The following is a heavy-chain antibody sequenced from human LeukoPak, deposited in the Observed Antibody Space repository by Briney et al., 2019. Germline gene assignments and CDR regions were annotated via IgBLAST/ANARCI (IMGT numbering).Heavy chain of an antibody. Sequence: TSGTLSLTCTVSDGSISYYYWSWIRQPAGKGLEWIGRIYVGGSTNYSPSLKSRVSMSLDKSKNQLSLKLISVSAADTAVYYCARWHMNSQDVWGRGTAVTVS. D-gene: IGHD4-23*01. V-gene: IGHV4-4*07. J-gene: IGHJ6*02. CDR3: ARWHMNSQDV. CDR1: DGSISYYY. CDR2: IYVGGST.